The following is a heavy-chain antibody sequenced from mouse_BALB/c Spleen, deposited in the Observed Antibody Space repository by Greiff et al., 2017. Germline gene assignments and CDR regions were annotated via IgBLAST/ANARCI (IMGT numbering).Heavy chain of an antibody. CDR2: ISSGGGNT. V-gene: IGHV5-9*03. CDR1: GFTFSSYT. CDR3: ARYYYGNYGAMDY. D-gene: IGHD2-1*01. J-gene: IGHJ4*01. Sequence: EVQLVESGGGLVKPGGSLKLSCAASGFTFSSYTMSWVRQTPEKRLEWVATISSGGGNTYYPDSVKGRFTISRDNAKNNLYLQMSSLRSEDTALYYCARYYYGNYGAMDYWGQGTSVTVSS.